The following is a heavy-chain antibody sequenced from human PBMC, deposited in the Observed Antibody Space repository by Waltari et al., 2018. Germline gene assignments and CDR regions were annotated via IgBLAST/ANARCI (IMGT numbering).Heavy chain of an antibody. V-gene: IGHV4-39*07. CDR1: GDSISSSGYF. J-gene: IGHJ4*02. CDR3: ARHSDGWYDDFDY. D-gene: IGHD6-19*01. Sequence: QLQLQESGPGLVKSLETLSLACSVSGDSISSSGYFWAWIRQPPGKGLEWIGSVYYKSVSTYYTQSLKSRSTISVDTSMKQFSLKLSSVTAADTAVYYGARHSDGWYDDFDYWGQGTLVTVSS. CDR2: VYYKSVST.